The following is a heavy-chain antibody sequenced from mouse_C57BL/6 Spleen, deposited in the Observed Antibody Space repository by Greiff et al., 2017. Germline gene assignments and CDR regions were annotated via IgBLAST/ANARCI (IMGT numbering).Heavy chain of an antibody. V-gene: IGHV1-18*01. CDR1: GYTFTDYN. CDR3: ARSGTAEVGYYARDY. J-gene: IGHJ4*01. D-gene: IGHD1-1*01. Sequence: EVQLQQSGPALVKPGASVKIPCKASGYTFTDYNMDWVKQSHGKSLEWIGDINPNNGGTIYNQKFKGKATLTVDKSSSTAYMELRSLTSEDTAVYYCARSGTAEVGYYARDYWGQGNSVTAST. CDR2: INPNNGGT.